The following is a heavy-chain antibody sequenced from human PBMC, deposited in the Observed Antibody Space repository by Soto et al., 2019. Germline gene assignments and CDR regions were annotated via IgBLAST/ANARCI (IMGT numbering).Heavy chain of an antibody. CDR2: INAGNGNT. CDR3: ARGYSSSWYYWFDP. V-gene: IGHV1-3*01. Sequence: GASVKVSCKASGYTFTSYGISWVRQAPGQRLEWMGWINAGNGNTKYSQKFQGRVTITRDTSASTAYMELSSLRSEDTAVYYCARGYSSSWYYWFDPWGQGTLVTSPQ. CDR1: GYTFTSYG. J-gene: IGHJ5*02. D-gene: IGHD6-13*01.